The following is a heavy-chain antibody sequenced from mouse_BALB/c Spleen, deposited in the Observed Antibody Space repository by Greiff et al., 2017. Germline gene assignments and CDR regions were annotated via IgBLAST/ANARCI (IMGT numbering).Heavy chain of an antibody. D-gene: IGHD1-1*01. CDR3: AREYGRGMDY. CDR1: GFTFSSYG. Sequence: EVQGVESGGDLVKPGGSLKLSCAASGFTFSSYGMSWVRQTPDKRLEWVATISSGGSYTYYPDSVKGRFTISRDNAKNTLYLQMSSLKSEDTAMYYCAREYGRGMDYWGQGTSVTVSS. V-gene: IGHV5-6*01. J-gene: IGHJ4*01. CDR2: ISSGGSYT.